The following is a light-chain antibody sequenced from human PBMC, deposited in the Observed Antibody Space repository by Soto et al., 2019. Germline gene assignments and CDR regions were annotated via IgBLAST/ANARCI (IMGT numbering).Light chain of an antibody. CDR1: QSVSRSN. CDR3: ELYGSSPPSIT. Sequence: VLTQSPDTLSLSPGERATVSCRASQSVSRSNLAWYQHKPGQAPRLLIYGTSNRATGIPDRFIGRGSGTDLTLTISSLEPEDFAVYYCELYGSSPPSITFGQGTRLEIK. CDR2: GTS. V-gene: IGKV3-20*01. J-gene: IGKJ5*01.